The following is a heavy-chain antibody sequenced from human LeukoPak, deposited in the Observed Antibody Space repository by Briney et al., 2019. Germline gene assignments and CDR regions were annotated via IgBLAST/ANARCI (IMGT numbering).Heavy chain of an antibody. CDR3: AKKSPDSSGNPAYD. Sequence: GGSLRLSCAASEFAFSTYNMNWVRQAPGKGLEWVSYISTGSSTTYYADSVKGRFTISRDNVENSLYLQMNSLRAEDTAVYYCAKKSPDSSGNPAYDWGQGTLVTVSS. V-gene: IGHV3-48*01. J-gene: IGHJ4*02. CDR1: EFAFSTYN. D-gene: IGHD4-23*01. CDR2: ISTGSSTT.